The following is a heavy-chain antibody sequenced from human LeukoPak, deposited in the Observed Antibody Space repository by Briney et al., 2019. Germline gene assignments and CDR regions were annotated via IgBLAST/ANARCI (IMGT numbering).Heavy chain of an antibody. CDR2: LSGSGGNT. CDR3: AKGSYYYDSADYFDY. D-gene: IGHD3-22*01. J-gene: IGHJ4*02. V-gene: IGHV3-23*01. Sequence: PGGSLRLSCAASGFTFSSYAMSWVRQAPGKGLKWVSTLSGSGGNTYYADSVKGRVTISRDNSKNTLYLQMNSLRAEDTAVYHCAKGSYYYDSADYFDYWSQGTLVTVSS. CDR1: GFTFSSYA.